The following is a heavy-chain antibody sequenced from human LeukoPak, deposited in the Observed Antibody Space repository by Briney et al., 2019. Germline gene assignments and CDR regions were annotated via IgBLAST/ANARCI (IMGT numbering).Heavy chain of an antibody. D-gene: IGHD3-22*01. CDR2: IYHSETT. Sequence: SETLSLTCSVSGGSISSSSDYWGWVRQPPGKGLEWIGSIYHSETTYYNPSLKSRVIISVDTSKNQLSLKLNSVTAADTAVYYCGRPNPDSSGYYGSFDPWGQGILVTVSS. J-gene: IGHJ5*02. V-gene: IGHV4-39*01. CDR1: GGSISSSSDY. CDR3: GRPNPDSSGYYGSFDP.